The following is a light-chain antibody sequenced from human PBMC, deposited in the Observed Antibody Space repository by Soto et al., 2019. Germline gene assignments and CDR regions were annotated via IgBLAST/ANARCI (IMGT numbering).Light chain of an antibody. CDR3: HQYQTWPRT. CDR1: QSVGSN. Sequence: IVMNHSAVTLSVTPGERATLSCRASQSVGSNLAWYQQKPGQAPRLLIYGASTRATGFPARFSGSGSGTEFTLTISSLQSEDVASYYSHQYQTWPRTFGQGTKVDIK. V-gene: IGKV3-15*01. CDR2: GAS. J-gene: IGKJ1*01.